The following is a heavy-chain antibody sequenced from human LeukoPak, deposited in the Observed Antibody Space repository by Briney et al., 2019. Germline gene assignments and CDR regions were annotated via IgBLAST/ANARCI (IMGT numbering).Heavy chain of an antibody. CDR1: GGSFSGYY. Sequence: PSETLSLTCAVYGGSFSGYYWSWIRQPPGKGLEWIGEINHSGSTNYNPSLKSRATISVDTSKNQFSLKLSSVTAADTAVYYCARGLGYYYDSSGYYYRNYFDYWGQGTLVTVSS. J-gene: IGHJ4*02. CDR3: ARGLGYYYDSSGYYYRNYFDY. D-gene: IGHD3-22*01. CDR2: INHSGST. V-gene: IGHV4-34*01.